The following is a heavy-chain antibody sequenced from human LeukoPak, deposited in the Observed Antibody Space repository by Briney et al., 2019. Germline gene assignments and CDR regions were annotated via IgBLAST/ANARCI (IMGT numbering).Heavy chain of an antibody. CDR1: GFTFSSYT. D-gene: IGHD6-19*01. CDR3: ARPVADTYASLDC. V-gene: IGHV3-21*01. J-gene: IGHJ4*02. Sequence: PGGSLRLSCAASGFTFSSYTMNWVRQAPGKGLEWVSSITSSSSYIYYADSVKGRFTISRDNAKNSLYLQMNSLRAEDTAVYYCARPVADTYASLDCWSQGTLVTVSS. CDR2: ITSSSSYI.